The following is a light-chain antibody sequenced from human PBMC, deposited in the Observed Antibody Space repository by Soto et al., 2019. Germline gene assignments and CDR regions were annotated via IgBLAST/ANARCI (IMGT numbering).Light chain of an antibody. Sequence: EILMTQLPATLSESPGERATLSCRASQSVSNNYLAWYQQKPGQAPRLLIYGASNRATGIPDRFSGSGSGTDSTLTISRLEPEDFAVYYCQQYGSPGTFGQGTKVEIK. V-gene: IGKV3-20*01. J-gene: IGKJ1*01. CDR2: GAS. CDR3: QQYGSPGT. CDR1: QSVSNNY.